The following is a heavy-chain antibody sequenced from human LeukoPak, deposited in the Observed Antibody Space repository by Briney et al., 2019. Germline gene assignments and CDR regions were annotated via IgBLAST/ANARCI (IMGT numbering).Heavy chain of an antibody. V-gene: IGHV3-7*01. J-gene: IGHJ4*02. Sequence: PGGSLRLSCVVSGFTFSSYWMSWVRQAPGKGLEWVANIKQDGSEKYYVDSVKGRFTISRENAKNSLSLQMNSLKADDTAVYYCAAGGGLTWFGGGTEFDYWGQGTLVTVSS. D-gene: IGHD3-10*01. CDR3: AAGGGLTWFGGGTEFDY. CDR1: GFTFSSYW. CDR2: IKQDGSEK.